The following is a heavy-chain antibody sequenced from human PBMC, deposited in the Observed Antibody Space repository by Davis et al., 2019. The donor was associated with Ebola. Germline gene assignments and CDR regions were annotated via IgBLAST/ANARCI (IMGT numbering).Heavy chain of an antibody. V-gene: IGHV4-34*01. J-gene: IGHJ4*02. CDR1: GGSFSGYY. CDR3: AREVPGAGHLDY. CDR2: INHSGST. D-gene: IGHD6-13*01. Sequence: MPLETLSLTCAVYGGSFSGYYWSWIRQPPGKGLEWIGEINHSGSTNYNPSLKSRVTISVDTSKNQFSLKLSSVTAADTAVYFCAREVPGAGHLDYWGQGILVTVSS.